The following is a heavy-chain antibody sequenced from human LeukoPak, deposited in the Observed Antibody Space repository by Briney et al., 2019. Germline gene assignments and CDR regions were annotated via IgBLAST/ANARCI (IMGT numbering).Heavy chain of an antibody. V-gene: IGHV1-8*01. CDR1: GYTFTSNN. J-gene: IGHJ4*02. CDR3: VAQGYNWNAYESLGYFDY. CDR2: LNPNSGNT. Sequence: ASVKVSSKASGYTFTSNNFNWVRQGTGPGKELIGSLNPNSGNTGYAQKFQGRVTMTRNTSISTAYMELSSLRSEDTAVYYCVAQGYNWNAYESLGYFDYWGQGTLVTVSS. D-gene: IGHD1-20*01.